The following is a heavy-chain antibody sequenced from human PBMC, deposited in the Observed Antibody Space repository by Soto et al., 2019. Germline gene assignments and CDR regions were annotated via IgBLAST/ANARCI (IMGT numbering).Heavy chain of an antibody. CDR3: ARVSPVISPGY. D-gene: IGHD3-16*02. CDR2: INQDGSDK. Sequence: EVQLVESGGGLVQPGGSLRLSCAVSGFTFSNSWLSWVRQAPGKGLEWVANINQDGSDKYYVDSVKGRFTISRDNAKNSLYLQMISLRAEDSAIYYCARVSPVISPGYWGQGTLVTVPS. V-gene: IGHV3-7*05. J-gene: IGHJ4*02. CDR1: GFTFSNSW.